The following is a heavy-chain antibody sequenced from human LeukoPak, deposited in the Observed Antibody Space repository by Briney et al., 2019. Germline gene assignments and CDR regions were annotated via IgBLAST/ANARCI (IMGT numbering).Heavy chain of an antibody. Sequence: SETLSLTCAVYGGSFSGYYWSWIRQPPGKGLEWIGYVYYSGSTNYNPSLKSRVTISVDTSKNQFSLKLSSVTAADTAVYYCARDLGVTGYYYGMDVWGQGTTVTVSS. CDR1: GGSFSGYY. CDR2: VYYSGST. V-gene: IGHV4-59*01. D-gene: IGHD1-20*01. J-gene: IGHJ6*02. CDR3: ARDLGVTGYYYGMDV.